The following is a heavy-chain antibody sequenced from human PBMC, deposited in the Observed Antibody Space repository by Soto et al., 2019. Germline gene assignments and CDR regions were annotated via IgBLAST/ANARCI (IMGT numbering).Heavy chain of an antibody. D-gene: IGHD2-8*01. CDR1: GFTFSSYA. V-gene: IGHV3-23*01. CDR3: AKDVRELMGRVVWGSFDY. Sequence: EVQLLESGGGLVQPGGSLRLSCAASGFTFSSYAMSWVRQAPGKGLEWVSAISGSGGSTYYADSVKGRFTISRDNSKNTLYLQMNSLRSEDTAVYYCAKDVRELMGRVVWGSFDYWGQGTLVTVSS. J-gene: IGHJ4*02. CDR2: ISGSGGST.